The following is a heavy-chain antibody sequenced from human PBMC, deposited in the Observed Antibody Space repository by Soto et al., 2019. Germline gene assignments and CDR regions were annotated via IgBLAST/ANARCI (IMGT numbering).Heavy chain of an antibody. V-gene: IGHV4-59*01. J-gene: IGHJ4*02. CDR3: SGRSESYDPLDY. Sequence: GTLSLTCSVSADSISIYDLSWLRQPPAKGLEWIGYVSYSRNANYNPSLPSRVTMPVHTSNNHFPLQLSSDTAADPAVDYCSGRSESYDPLDYWDQGTLVTVSS. D-gene: IGHD5-18*01. CDR2: VSYSRNA. CDR1: ADSISIYD.